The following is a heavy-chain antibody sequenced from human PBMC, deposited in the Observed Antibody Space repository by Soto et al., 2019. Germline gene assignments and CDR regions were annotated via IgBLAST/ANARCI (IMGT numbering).Heavy chain of an antibody. D-gene: IGHD2-15*01. CDR3: AREVVVGGLTGLDP. Sequence: QVQLMQSGAEVKKPGASVKVSCKASGFNFADNDINWVRQGPGQGLQWMGWMNANVDATDSPQEFKGRVSIRSNASIITSYRELHILKSEDTAVYYCAREVVVGGLTGLDPGGAVSLVIVSS. V-gene: IGHV1-8*01. CDR1: GFNFADND. J-gene: IGHJ5*02. CDR2: MNANVDAT.